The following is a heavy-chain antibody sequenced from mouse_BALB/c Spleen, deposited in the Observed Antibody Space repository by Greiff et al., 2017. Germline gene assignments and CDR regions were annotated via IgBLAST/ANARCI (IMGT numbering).Heavy chain of an antibody. Sequence: EVKLMESGGGLVKPGGSLKLSCAASGFTFSSFAMSWVRQSPEKRLEWVAEISSGGSYTYYPDTVTGRFTISRDNAKNTLYLEMSSLRSEDTAMYYCARDGLGRGAMDYWGQGTSVTVSS. J-gene: IGHJ4*01. CDR2: ISSGGSYT. CDR3: ARDGLGRGAMDY. V-gene: IGHV5-9-4*01. CDR1: GFTFSSFA. D-gene: IGHD4-1*01.